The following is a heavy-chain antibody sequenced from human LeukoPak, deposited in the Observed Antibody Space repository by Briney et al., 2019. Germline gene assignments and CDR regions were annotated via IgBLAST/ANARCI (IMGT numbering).Heavy chain of an antibody. Sequence: SETLSLTCTVSGGSISSYYWSWIRQPPGKGLEWIGYIYYSGSTNYNPSLKSRVTISVDTSTNQFSLKLSSVTAADTAVYYCASLYSSGWYIYPWGQGTLVTVSS. CDR3: ASLYSSGWYIYP. D-gene: IGHD6-19*01. CDR2: IYYSGST. V-gene: IGHV4-59*08. CDR1: GGSISSYY. J-gene: IGHJ5*02.